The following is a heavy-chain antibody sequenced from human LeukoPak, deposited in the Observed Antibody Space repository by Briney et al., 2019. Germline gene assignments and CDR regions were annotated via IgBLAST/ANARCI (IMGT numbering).Heavy chain of an antibody. CDR3: AREVLPAAMGIDY. CDR1: GFTFSSSS. J-gene: IGHJ4*02. D-gene: IGHD2-2*01. Sequence: PGGSLRLSCAASGFTFSSSSMSWVRQAPGKGLEWVSSISSSSSYIYYADSLKGRFAISRDNAKNSLYLQMNSLRAEDTAVYYCAREVLPAAMGIDYWGQGTLVTVSS. CDR2: ISSSSSYI. V-gene: IGHV3-21*01.